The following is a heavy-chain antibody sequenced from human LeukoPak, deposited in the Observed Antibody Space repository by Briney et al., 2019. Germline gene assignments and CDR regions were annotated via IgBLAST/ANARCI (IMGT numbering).Heavy chain of an antibody. CDR1: GFPFGSCG. CDR3: VKRTMAGVLERRTYYFDY. J-gene: IGHJ4*02. Sequence: GGSLRLSCAASGFPFGSCGMTWVRQAPGKGLEWLSIISGSGLNAYYADSVKGRFTISRDNSKSTLFLQMNSLRAEDTALYYCVKRTMAGVLERRTYYFDYWGQGSLVTVSP. CDR2: ISGSGLNA. V-gene: IGHV3-23*01. D-gene: IGHD2-2*01.